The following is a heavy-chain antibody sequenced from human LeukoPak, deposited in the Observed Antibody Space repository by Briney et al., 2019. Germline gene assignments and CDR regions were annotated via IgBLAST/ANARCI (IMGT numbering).Heavy chain of an antibody. CDR2: FGTRHAHI. J-gene: IGHJ6*02. V-gene: IGHV3-23*01. CDR3: VARLPLYGMDV. Sequence: GGSLRLSCVGSGLNFNTYDLTWVRQAPGKGLEWVALFGTRHAHIFYADSVEGRFAISRDNSKSTVYLQMNSLRVEDAAVYYCVARLPLYGMDVWGQGTTVTVSS. CDR1: GLNFNTYD. D-gene: IGHD2-21*02.